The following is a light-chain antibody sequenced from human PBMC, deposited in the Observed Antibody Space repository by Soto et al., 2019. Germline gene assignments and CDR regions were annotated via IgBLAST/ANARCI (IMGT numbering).Light chain of an antibody. V-gene: IGLV2-14*03. CDR1: SSDVGGFNY. CDR2: DVS. CDR3: ASYTTSSTYV. Sequence: QSALTQPASVSGSPGQSIAISCTGTSSDVGGFNYVSWYQRHPGKAPKFMIYDVSSRPSGVSDRFSGSKSGNTASLTISGLQAEDEADYYCASYTTSSTYVFGTGTKVTVL. J-gene: IGLJ1*01.